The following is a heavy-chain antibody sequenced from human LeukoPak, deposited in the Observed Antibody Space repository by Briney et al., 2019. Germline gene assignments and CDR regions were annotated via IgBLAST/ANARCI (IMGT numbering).Heavy chain of an antibody. Sequence: GGSLRLSCAASGFTFSSYWMHWVRQAPGKGLEWVSAISGSGGSTYYADSVKGRFTISRDNSKNTLYLQMNSLRAEDTAVYYCAKEMDIVVVPADAFDIWGQGTMVTVSS. CDR2: ISGSGGST. D-gene: IGHD2-2*03. V-gene: IGHV3-23*01. CDR1: GFTFSSYW. CDR3: AKEMDIVVVPADAFDI. J-gene: IGHJ3*02.